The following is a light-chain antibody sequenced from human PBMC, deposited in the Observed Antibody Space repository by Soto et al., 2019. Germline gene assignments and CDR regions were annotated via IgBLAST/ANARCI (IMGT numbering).Light chain of an antibody. CDR2: EGS. Sequence: QSVLTQPASVSGSPGQSITISCTGTSSDVGSYNLVSWYQQHPGKAPKLMIYEGSKRPSGVSNRFSGSKSGNTASPTISGLQAEDEPDYYCCSYAGSSTPYVFGTGTKVTVL. J-gene: IGLJ1*01. CDR1: SSDVGSYNL. CDR3: CSYAGSSTPYV. V-gene: IGLV2-23*01.